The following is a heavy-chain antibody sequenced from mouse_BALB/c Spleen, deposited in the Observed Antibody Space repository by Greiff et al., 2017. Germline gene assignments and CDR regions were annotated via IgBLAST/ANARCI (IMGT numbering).Heavy chain of an antibody. CDR1: GYTFTNYW. D-gene: IGHD2-2*01. Sequence: VKLMESGAELVRPGTSVKISCKASGYTFTNYWLGWVKQRPGHGLEWIGDIYPGGGYTNYNEKFKGKATLTADTSSSTAYMQLSSLTSEDSAVYFCARSGYGYDDAMDYWGQGTSVTVSS. CDR3: ARSGYGYDDAMDY. V-gene: IGHV1-63*02. CDR2: IYPGGGYT. J-gene: IGHJ4*01.